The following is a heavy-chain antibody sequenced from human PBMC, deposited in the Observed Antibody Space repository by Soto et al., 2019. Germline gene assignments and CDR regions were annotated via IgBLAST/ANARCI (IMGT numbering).Heavy chain of an antibody. CDR3: ARADHYYGSGSYLDY. Sequence: WASVKVSCKASGYTFTGYYMHWVRQAPGQGLEWMGWINPNSGGTNYAQKFQGRVTMTRDTSISTAYMELSRPRSDDTAVYYCARADHYYGSGSYLDYWGQGTLVTVSS. D-gene: IGHD3-10*01. CDR1: GYTFTGYY. V-gene: IGHV1-2*02. CDR2: INPNSGGT. J-gene: IGHJ4*02.